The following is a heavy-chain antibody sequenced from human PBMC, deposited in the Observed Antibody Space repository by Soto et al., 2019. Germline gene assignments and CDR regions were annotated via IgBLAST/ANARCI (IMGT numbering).Heavy chain of an antibody. Sequence: SETLSLTCTVSGGSISSSSYYWGWIRQPPGKGLEWIGSIYYSGSTYYNPSLKSRVTISVDTSKNQFSLKLSSVTAADTAVYYCARHHNHDIDFSGDDAFDIWGQGTMVTVSS. D-gene: IGHD3-9*01. CDR2: IYYSGST. J-gene: IGHJ3*02. CDR3: ARHHNHDIDFSGDDAFDI. V-gene: IGHV4-39*01. CDR1: GGSISSSSYY.